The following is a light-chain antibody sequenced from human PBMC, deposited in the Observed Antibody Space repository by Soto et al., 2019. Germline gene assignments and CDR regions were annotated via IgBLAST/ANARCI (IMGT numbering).Light chain of an antibody. CDR1: QSAGTF. J-gene: IGKJ4*01. CDR2: DAS. Sequence: EIVLTQSPATVSLSPGERATLSCRASQSAGTFLAWYQQKPGQAPRLLIYDASTRATGTPARFSGSGSGTDFTLTIISLEPEDFAVFYCQQRSSWPPTFGGRNKVEIK. CDR3: QQRSSWPPT. V-gene: IGKV3-11*01.